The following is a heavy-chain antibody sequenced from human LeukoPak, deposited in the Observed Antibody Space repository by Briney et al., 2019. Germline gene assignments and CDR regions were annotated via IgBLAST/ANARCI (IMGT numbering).Heavy chain of an antibody. CDR3: AKSLAVPGSPDQ. D-gene: IGHD6-19*01. CDR1: GFTFTYSA. CDR2: VSGSGGNT. J-gene: IGHJ4*02. Sequence: GGSLRLSCAASGFTFTYSAMTWVRQAPGKGLEWVSTVSGSGGNTYYADSVKGRFTISRDNSEDTVSLQMNSLRAQDTAVYYCAKSLAVPGSPDQWGQGTLVTVSS. V-gene: IGHV3-23*01.